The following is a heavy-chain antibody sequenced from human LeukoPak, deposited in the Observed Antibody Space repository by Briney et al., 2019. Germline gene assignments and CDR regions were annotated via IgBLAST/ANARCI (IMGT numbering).Heavy chain of an antibody. Sequence: SETLSLTCTVSGGSISSYYWSWIRQPPGKGLEWIGYIYYSGSTNYNPSLKSRVTISVDTSKNQFSLKLSSVTAADTAVYYCARGAGGYRFAPGGQGTLVTVSS. CDR2: IYYSGST. CDR3: ARGAGGYRFAP. V-gene: IGHV4-59*01. D-gene: IGHD1-1*01. CDR1: GGSISSYY. J-gene: IGHJ5*02.